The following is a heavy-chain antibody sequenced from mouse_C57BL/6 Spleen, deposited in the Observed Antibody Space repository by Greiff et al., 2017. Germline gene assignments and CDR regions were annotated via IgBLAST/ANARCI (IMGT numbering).Heavy chain of an antibody. Sequence: DVQLVESGGDLVKPGGSLKLSCAASGFTFSSYGMSWVRQTPDKRLEWVATISSGGSYTYYPDSVKGRFTISRDNAKNTLYLQMSSLKSEDTAMYYCARPIYYDYDGGFAYWGQGTLVTVSA. CDR1: GFTFSSYG. D-gene: IGHD2-4*01. V-gene: IGHV5-6*01. CDR2: ISSGGSYT. J-gene: IGHJ3*01. CDR3: ARPIYYDYDGGFAY.